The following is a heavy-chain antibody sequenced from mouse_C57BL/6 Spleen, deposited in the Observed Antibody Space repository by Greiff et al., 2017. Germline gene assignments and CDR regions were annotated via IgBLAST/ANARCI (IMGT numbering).Heavy chain of an antibody. CDR2: IWTGGGT. V-gene: IGHV2-9-1*01. Sequence: VKLMESGPGLVAPSQSLSITCTVSGFSLTSYAISWVRQPPGKGLEWLGVIWTGGGTNYNSALKSRLSISKDNSKSQVCLKMNSLQTDDTARYYCARGGYYDYDEAWFAYWGQGTLVTVSA. D-gene: IGHD2-4*01. CDR3: ARGGYYDYDEAWFAY. CDR1: GFSLTSYA. J-gene: IGHJ3*01.